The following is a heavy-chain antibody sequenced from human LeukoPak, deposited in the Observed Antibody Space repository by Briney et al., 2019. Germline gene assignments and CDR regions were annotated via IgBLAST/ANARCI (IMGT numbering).Heavy chain of an antibody. CDR3: ARQIGSGRWAFDT. V-gene: IGHV4-39*01. Sequence: SETLSLTCTASGGSISSAYYWGWIRQPPGKGLEWIGSTHPSETTYYIPSLKSRLSIFVDSSNTQFSLKLTSVTAADTATYYCARQIGSGRWAFDTWGQGTVVTVSS. CDR2: THPSETT. D-gene: IGHD6-19*01. J-gene: IGHJ3*02. CDR1: GGSISSAYY.